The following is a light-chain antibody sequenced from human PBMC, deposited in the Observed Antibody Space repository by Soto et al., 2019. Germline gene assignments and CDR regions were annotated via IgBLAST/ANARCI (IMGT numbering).Light chain of an antibody. Sequence: VLTQSPGTLSLSPGDRATLSCRASQSVSSSYLAWYQQKTGQAPRLLIYGESSRATGIPDRLSGSGSGTDLTLTISRLEPEDFAVYYCQKYGSSPITFGQGTRLEIK. J-gene: IGKJ5*01. CDR3: QKYGSSPIT. CDR2: GES. V-gene: IGKV3-20*01. CDR1: QSVSSSY.